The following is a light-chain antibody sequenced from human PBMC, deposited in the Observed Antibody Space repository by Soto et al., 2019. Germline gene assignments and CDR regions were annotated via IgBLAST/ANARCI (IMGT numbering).Light chain of an antibody. CDR3: QQSYSTPYT. V-gene: IGKV1-39*01. CDR2: AAA. J-gene: IGKJ2*01. Sequence: DIQMTQSPSSLSASVGDRVTITCRASQSISSYLNCYQQKPGKAPKLLIYAAASLQSGFPSRFSGSGSGTDFTLTIISLQPEDFATYYCQQSYSTPYTFGQGTTLAIK. CDR1: QSISSY.